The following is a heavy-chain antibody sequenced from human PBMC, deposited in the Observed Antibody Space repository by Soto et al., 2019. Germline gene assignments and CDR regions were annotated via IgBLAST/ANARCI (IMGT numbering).Heavy chain of an antibody. CDR2: ISAYSGNT. J-gene: IGHJ3*02. D-gene: IGHD5-12*01. CDR3: ASRNSGYDDDAFDI. CDR1: GYTFTSYG. Sequence: QVQLVQSGAEVKKPGASVKVSCKASGYTFTSYGISWVRQAPGQGLEWMGWISAYSGNTNYAQKLQGRVTMTTDTSTRRADMELRRLRSDGSAVYYCASRNSGYDDDAFDIFGQGTMVTVSS. V-gene: IGHV1-18*01.